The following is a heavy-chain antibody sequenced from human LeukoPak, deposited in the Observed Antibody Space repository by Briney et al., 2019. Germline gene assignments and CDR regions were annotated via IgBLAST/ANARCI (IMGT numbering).Heavy chain of an antibody. Sequence: SETLSLTCTVSGGSISSGGYYWSWIRQHPGKGLEWIGYIYYSGSTYYNPTLKSRVTISVDTSKNQFSLKLSSVTAADTAVYYCARAFGGGDLYYFDYWGQGTLVTVSS. CDR2: IYYSGST. J-gene: IGHJ4*02. CDR3: ARAFGGGDLYYFDY. V-gene: IGHV4-31*03. CDR1: GGSISSGGYY. D-gene: IGHD2-21*02.